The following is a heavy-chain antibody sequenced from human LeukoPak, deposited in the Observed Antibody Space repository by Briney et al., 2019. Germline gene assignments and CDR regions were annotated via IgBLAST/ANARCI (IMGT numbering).Heavy chain of an antibody. CDR1: GFTFNRYW. D-gene: IGHD5-12*01. CDR2: IKQDGSAK. CDR3: ARVEASGYDYGAFDY. V-gene: IGHV3-7*01. J-gene: IGHJ4*02. Sequence: DPGGSLRLSCAASGFTFNRYWMSWVHQAPGKELQWVANIKQDGSAKYYVDSVKGRFTISRDNAKNSLYLQMNSLRAEDTAVYYCARVEASGYDYGAFDYWGQGTLVTVSS.